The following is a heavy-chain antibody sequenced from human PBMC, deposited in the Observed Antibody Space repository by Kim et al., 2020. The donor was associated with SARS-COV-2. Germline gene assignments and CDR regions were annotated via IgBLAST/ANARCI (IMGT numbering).Heavy chain of an antibody. D-gene: IGHD5-18*01. J-gene: IGHJ5*02. CDR2: INHSGST. CDR3: ARGLGYSYGYWFDP. Sequence: SETLSLTCAVYGGSFSGYYWSWIRQPPGKGLEWIGEINHSGSTNYNPSLKSRVTISVDTSKNQFSLKLSSVTAADTAVYYCARGLGYSYGYWFDPWGQGTLVTVSS. V-gene: IGHV4-34*01. CDR1: GGSFSGYY.